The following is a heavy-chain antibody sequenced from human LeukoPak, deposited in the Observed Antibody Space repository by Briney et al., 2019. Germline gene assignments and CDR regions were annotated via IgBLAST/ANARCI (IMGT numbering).Heavy chain of an antibody. D-gene: IGHD2/OR15-2a*01. CDR3: AKSIRSTSPQYFQH. CDR2: ISGSGGST. Sequence: PGGSLRLSCAASGFTFSSYSMNWVRQAPGKGLEWVSAISGSGGSTYYADSVKGRFTISRDNSKNTLYLQMNSLRAEDTAVYYCAKSIRSTSPQYFQHWGQGTLVTVSS. CDR1: GFTFSSYS. V-gene: IGHV3-23*01. J-gene: IGHJ1*01.